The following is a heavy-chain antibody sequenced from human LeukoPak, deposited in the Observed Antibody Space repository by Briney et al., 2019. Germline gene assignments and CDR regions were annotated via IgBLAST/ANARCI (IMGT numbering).Heavy chain of an antibody. CDR2: ISGSGGST. D-gene: IGHD6-19*01. V-gene: IGHV3-23*01. J-gene: IGHJ4*02. CDR3: AKVKIGYSSGWYYFDY. Sequence: PGGSLRLSCAASGFTFSSYAMSWVRQAPGKGLEWVSAISGSGGSTYYADSVKGRFTISRDNSKNTLYLQMNSLRAEDTAVYYCAKVKIGYSSGWYYFDYWGQGTLVTVSS. CDR1: GFTFSSYA.